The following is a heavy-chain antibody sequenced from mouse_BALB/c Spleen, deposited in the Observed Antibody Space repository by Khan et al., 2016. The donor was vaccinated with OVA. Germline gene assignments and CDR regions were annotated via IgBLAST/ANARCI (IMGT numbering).Heavy chain of an antibody. V-gene: IGHV9-2-1*01. CDR3: TRNYYDRGGLYAMDY. CDR2: INTETGEP. CDR1: GYTFTDYS. Sequence: QIQLVQSGPELKKPGETVKISCKASGYTFTDYSMQWVKQAPGKGLKWVGWINTETGEPTYADDFKGRFAFSLETSASTAYLQINNLKNEDTATYFSTRNYYDRGGLYAMDYWGQGTSVTVSS. D-gene: IGHD2-4*01. J-gene: IGHJ4*01.